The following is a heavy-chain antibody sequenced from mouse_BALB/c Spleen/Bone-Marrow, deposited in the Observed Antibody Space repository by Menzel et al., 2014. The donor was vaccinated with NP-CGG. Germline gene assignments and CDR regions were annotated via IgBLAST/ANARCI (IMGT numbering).Heavy chain of an antibody. Sequence: ESGAELVRPGTSVKVSRKASGYAFTDYLMEWLKQRPGQGLEWIGVINPGSGSTNYNEKFKDKATLTADKSSSTAYMQLSSLTSDDSAVYFCARYDGYFDYWGQGTILTVSS. D-gene: IGHD2-3*01. CDR2: INPGSGST. J-gene: IGHJ2*01. CDR3: ARYDGYFDY. V-gene: IGHV1-54*01. CDR1: GYAFTDYL.